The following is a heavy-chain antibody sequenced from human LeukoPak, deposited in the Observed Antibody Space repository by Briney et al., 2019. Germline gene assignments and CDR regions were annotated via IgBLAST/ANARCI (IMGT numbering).Heavy chain of an antibody. J-gene: IGHJ4*02. D-gene: IGHD3-22*01. Sequence: SSSSSYIYYADSVKGRFTISRDNAKNSLYLQMNSLRAEDTAVYYCAREFFYDSSDYYFDYWGQGTLVTVSS. CDR3: AREFFYDSSDYYFDY. CDR2: SSSSSYI. V-gene: IGHV3-21*01.